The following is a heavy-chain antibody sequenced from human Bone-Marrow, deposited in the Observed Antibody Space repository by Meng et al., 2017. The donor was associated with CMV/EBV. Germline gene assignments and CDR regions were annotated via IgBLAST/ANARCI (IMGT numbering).Heavy chain of an antibody. CDR3: ARAKLRQLYGMDV. CDR2: ISASGETT. J-gene: IGHJ6*02. D-gene: IGHD3-16*01. V-gene: IGHV3-11*04. Sequence: CAASGFTFSDYYMSWIRQAPGTGLEWVSYISASGETTYYADSVKGRFTISRDNAKNSLYLQMNSLRAEDTAVYYCARAKLRQLYGMDVWGQGTTVTVSS. CDR1: GFTFSDYY.